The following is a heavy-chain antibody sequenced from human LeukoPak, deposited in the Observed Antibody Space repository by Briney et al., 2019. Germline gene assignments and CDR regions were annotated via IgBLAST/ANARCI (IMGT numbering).Heavy chain of an antibody. CDR3: ARWSPKYSSTTAGFGY. D-gene: IGHD6-13*01. Sequence: VASVKVSCKASGYTFTSYAMNWVRQAPGQGLEWMGWINTNTGNPTYAQGFTGRFVFSLGTSVSTAYLQISSLKAEDTAVYYCARWSPKYSSTTAGFGYWGQGTLVTVSS. CDR1: GYTFTSYA. CDR2: INTNTGNP. V-gene: IGHV7-4-1*02. J-gene: IGHJ4*02.